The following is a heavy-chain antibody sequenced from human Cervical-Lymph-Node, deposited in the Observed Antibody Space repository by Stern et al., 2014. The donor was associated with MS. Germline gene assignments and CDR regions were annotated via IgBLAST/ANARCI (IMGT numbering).Heavy chain of an antibody. D-gene: IGHD2-2*01. CDR1: GGSISSGGFY. CDR2: IHYSGIT. J-gene: IGHJ5*01. V-gene: IGHV4-31*03. Sequence: VQLEESGPGLVKPSQTLSLRCTVSGGSISSGGFYWTWIRQLPGKGLEWIGYIHYSGITYHNPSLQSRVTMSVDMSKNQLSLEVRSVTAADTAVYYCARGKRDVPAATSWFGPWGQGTLVTVSS. CDR3: ARGKRDVPAATSWFGP.